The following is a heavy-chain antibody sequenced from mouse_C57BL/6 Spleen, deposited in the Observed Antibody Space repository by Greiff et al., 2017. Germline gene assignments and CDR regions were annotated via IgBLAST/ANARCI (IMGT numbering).Heavy chain of an antibody. Sequence: VQLQQSGAELVRPGASVKLSCTASGFNIKDYYMHWVKQRPEQGLEWIGRIDPEDGDTDYAPKFQGKATMTADTSSNTAYLQLSRLTSEDTAVYYCTRHYEGFAYWGQGTLVTVSA. CDR2: IDPEDGDT. CDR3: TRHYEGFAY. CDR1: GFNIKDYY. V-gene: IGHV14-1*01. D-gene: IGHD1-1*01. J-gene: IGHJ3*01.